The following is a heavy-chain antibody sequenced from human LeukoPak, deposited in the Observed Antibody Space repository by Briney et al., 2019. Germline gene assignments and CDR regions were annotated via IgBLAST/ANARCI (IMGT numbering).Heavy chain of an antibody. J-gene: IGHJ3*02. V-gene: IGHV4-39*07. CDR2: IYYSGTT. D-gene: IGHD3-16*02. CDR1: GGSISSSSYY. Sequence: ASETLSLTCTVSGGSISSSSYYWGWIRQPPGKGLEWIGSIYYSGTTYYNPSLKSRVTISVDTSKNQFSLKLSSVTAADTAVYYCASGLKYYDYVWGSYRHVDAFDIWGQGTMVTVSS. CDR3: ASGLKYYDYVWGSYRHVDAFDI.